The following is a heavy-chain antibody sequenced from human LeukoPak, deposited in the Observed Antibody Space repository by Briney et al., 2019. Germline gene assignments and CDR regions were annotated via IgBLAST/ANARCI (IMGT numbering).Heavy chain of an antibody. J-gene: IGHJ4*02. V-gene: IGHV4-38-2*02. CDR2: IYHSGST. D-gene: IGHD5-18*01. CDR1: GYSISSGYY. CDR3: ARDRGDTALNYFDY. Sequence: SETLSLTCTVSGYSISSGYYWGWIRQPPGKGLEWIGSIYHSGSTYYNPSLKSRVTISVDTSKNQFSLKLSSVTAADTAVYYCARDRGDTALNYFDYWGQGTLVTVSS.